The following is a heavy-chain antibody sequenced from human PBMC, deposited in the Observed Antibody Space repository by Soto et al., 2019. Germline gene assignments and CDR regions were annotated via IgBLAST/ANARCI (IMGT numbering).Heavy chain of an antibody. D-gene: IGHD6-13*01. J-gene: IGHJ3*02. CDR2: ISAYNGNT. V-gene: IGHV1-18*01. Sequence: ASVKVSCKASGYTFTSYGISWVRQAPGQGLEWMGWISAYNGNTNYAQKLQGRVTMNTDTSTSTAYMELRSLRSDDTAVYYCAREEQQLAHDAFDIWGQGTMVTVSS. CDR1: GYTFTSYG. CDR3: AREEQQLAHDAFDI.